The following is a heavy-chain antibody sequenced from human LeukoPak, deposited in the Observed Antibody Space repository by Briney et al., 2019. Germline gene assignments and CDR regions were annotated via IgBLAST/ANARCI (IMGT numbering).Heavy chain of an antibody. CDR3: AKDLSGSLDY. Sequence: GRSLRLSCAASGFTFSSYGMHWVRQAPGKGLEWVAVISYDGSNKYYADSVKGRFTISRDNSKNTLYPQMNSLRAEDTAVYYCAKDLSGSLDYWGQGTLVTVSS. D-gene: IGHD3-22*01. CDR1: GFTFSSYG. V-gene: IGHV3-30*18. CDR2: ISYDGSNK. J-gene: IGHJ4*02.